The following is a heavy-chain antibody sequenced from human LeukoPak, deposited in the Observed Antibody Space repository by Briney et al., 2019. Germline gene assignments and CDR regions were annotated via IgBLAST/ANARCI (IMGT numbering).Heavy chain of an antibody. CDR2: INHSGST. V-gene: IGHV4-34*01. CDR1: GGSFSGYY. Sequence: SETLSLTCAVYGGSFSGYYWSWIRQPPGKGLEWIGEINHSGSTNYSPSLKSRVTISVETSKNQFSLKLSSVTAADTAVYYCARGGRLYSSSWPCWGQGTLVTVSS. CDR3: ARGGRLYSSSWPC. J-gene: IGHJ4*02. D-gene: IGHD6-13*01.